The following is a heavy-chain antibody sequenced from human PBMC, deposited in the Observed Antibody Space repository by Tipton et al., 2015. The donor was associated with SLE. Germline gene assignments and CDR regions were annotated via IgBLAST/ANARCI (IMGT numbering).Heavy chain of an antibody. CDR1: GGSISSSSYY. CDR3: ATWRGYDFWTGYSPYYFDY. Sequence: TLSLTCTVSGGSISSSSYYWGWIRQPPGKGLEWIGSIYYSGSTYYNPSLKSRVTISVDTSKNQFSLKLSSVTAADTAVYYCATWRGYDFWTGYSPYYFDYWGQGPLVTVSS. J-gene: IGHJ4*02. D-gene: IGHD3-3*01. V-gene: IGHV4-39*07. CDR2: IYYSGST.